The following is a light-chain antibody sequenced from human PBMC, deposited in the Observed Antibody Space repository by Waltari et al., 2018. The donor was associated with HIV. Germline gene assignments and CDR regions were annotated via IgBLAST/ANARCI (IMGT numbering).Light chain of an antibody. CDR2: GVN. J-gene: IGLJ3*02. CDR1: SLDIGLYDF. CDR3: TSHTLTHILL. Sequence: QSALTQPASMSGSPGQSITISCTASSLDIGLYDFISWYKHLPNTAPQLIIYGVNPRPPGVSSRFSASKSADMASLTISGLQPEDEADYYCTSHTLTHILLFGGGTRLTVL. V-gene: IGLV2-14*01.